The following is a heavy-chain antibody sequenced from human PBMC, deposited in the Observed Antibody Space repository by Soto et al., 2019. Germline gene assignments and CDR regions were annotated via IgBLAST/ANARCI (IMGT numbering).Heavy chain of an antibody. CDR1: GFTFNSYA. D-gene: IGHD6-13*01. J-gene: IGHJ4*02. V-gene: IGHV3-23*01. Sequence: EVQLLDSGGGLVQPGGSLILSCAASGFTFNSYAMTWVRQPPGKGLEWVSTISGSGGSTYYADSVKGRFTISRDNSKNTLYLQMNILRDEDTAVYYCANDLRRGGGSIWYVDVCGQVTLVTVSS. CDR3: ANDLRRGGGSIWYVDV. CDR2: ISGSGGST.